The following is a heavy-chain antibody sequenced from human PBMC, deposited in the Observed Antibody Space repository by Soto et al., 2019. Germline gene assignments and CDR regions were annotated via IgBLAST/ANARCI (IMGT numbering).Heavy chain of an antibody. Sequence: GGSLRLSCAASGFTFSSYGMHWVRQAPGKGLEWVAVISYDGSNKYYADSVKGRFTISRDNSKNTLYLQMNSLRAEDTAVYYCAKDGSDYVMPSYYLDYWGQGTLVTGSS. J-gene: IGHJ4*01. CDR3: AKDGSDYVMPSYYLDY. D-gene: IGHD3-10*01. CDR1: GFTFSSYG. CDR2: ISYDGSNK. V-gene: IGHV3-30*18.